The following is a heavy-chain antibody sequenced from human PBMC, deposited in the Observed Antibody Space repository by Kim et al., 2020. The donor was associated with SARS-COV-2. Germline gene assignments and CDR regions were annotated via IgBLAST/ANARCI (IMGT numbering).Heavy chain of an antibody. Sequence: GGSLRLSCVASGFTFSSYWMHWVRQAPGKGLVWVSRVNSNWSSTSYADSVKGRFTISRDNDRNTLYPQMNSLRAEDTAVYYCASLTTGYVWDKFDYWGQGNLVTLSS. V-gene: IGHV3-74*01. J-gene: IGHJ4*02. CDR1: GFTFSSYW. CDR3: ASLTTGYVWDKFDY. D-gene: IGHD3-16*01. CDR2: VNSNWSST.